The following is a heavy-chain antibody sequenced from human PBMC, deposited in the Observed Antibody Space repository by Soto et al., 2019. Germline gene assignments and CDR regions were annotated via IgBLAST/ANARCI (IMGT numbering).Heavy chain of an antibody. CDR2: ISYDGSNK. J-gene: IGHJ4*02. CDR1: GFTFSSYA. CDR3: ARDPPNYYYDSSGYYFDY. V-gene: IGHV3-30-3*01. Sequence: QVQLVESGGGVVQPGRSLRLSCAASGFTFSSYAMHWVRQAPGKGLEWVAVISYDGSNKYYADSVKGRFTISRDSSKNTYLQMNSLRAEDTAVYYCARDPPNYYYDSSGYYFDYWGQGTLVTVSS. D-gene: IGHD3-22*01.